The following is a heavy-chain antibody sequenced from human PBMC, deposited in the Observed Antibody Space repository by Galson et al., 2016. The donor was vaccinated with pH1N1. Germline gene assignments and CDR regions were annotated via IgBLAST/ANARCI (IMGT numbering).Heavy chain of an antibody. D-gene: IGHD3-10*01. Sequence: LSHTCPVSGGSISSHDWSWIRQPPGQGLEWIGCIYYSGSTNYKLSVKRRVTISVDTSKNQFSLKLSSVTAADTAVYYCTSLLWFGELGGYFQHWGQGTLVTVSS. CDR3: TSLLWFGELGGYFQH. V-gene: IGHV4-59*11. CDR1: GGSISSHD. CDR2: IYYSGST. J-gene: IGHJ1*01.